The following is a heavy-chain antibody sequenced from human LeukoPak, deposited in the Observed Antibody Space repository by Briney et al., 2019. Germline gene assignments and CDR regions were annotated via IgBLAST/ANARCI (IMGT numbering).Heavy chain of an antibody. J-gene: IGHJ4*02. Sequence: GGSLRLSCAASGFTFSSYGMHWVRQAPGKGLEWVAVMWYDGSKDYYADSVKGRFTISRDTSKNTLYLQMNNLRAEDTAVYYCAKDRETYEYTFDYWGQGTLVTVSS. CDR3: AKDRETYEYTFDY. D-gene: IGHD6-6*01. V-gene: IGHV3-33*06. CDR2: MWYDGSKD. CDR1: GFTFSSYG.